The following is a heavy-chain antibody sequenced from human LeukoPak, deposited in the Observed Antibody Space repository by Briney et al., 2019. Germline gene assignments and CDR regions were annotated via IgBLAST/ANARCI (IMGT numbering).Heavy chain of an antibody. CDR2: INHSGST. J-gene: IGHJ4*02. V-gene: IGHV4-39*07. CDR3: ARGPYGFDY. D-gene: IGHD2-21*01. CDR1: GVSISSSNSY. Sequence: SETLSLTCTVSGVSISSSNSYWNWFRQPPGKRLEWIGEINHSGSTNYNPSLKSRVTISSDTSKNQFSLMLRSVTAADTAVYYCARGPYGFDYWGQGTLVTVSS.